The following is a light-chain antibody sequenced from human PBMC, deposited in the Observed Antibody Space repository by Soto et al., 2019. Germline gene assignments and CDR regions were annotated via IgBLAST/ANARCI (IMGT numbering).Light chain of an antibody. CDR3: CSYAGSYTLEV. J-gene: IGLJ2*01. V-gene: IGLV2-11*01. CDR1: SSDVGGYNY. CDR2: DVS. Sequence: QSALTQPRSVSGSPGQSVTISCTGTSSDVGGYNYVSWYQQHPGKAPKLMIYDVSERPSGVPDRFSGSKSGNTASLTISGLQAEDEADYYCCSYAGSYTLEVFGGGTKLTVL.